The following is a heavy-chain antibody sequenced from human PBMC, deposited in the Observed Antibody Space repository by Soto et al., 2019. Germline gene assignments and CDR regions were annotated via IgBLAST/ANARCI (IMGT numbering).Heavy chain of an antibody. Sequence: GGSLRLSCAASGFTFGNSWMSWVRQAPGKGLEWVANIKKDGSERYYADSVKGRFTISRDNAKNSLYLQMESLRVEDTAVYYCARDPRDSEYAIFDYWCQGTLVTVSS. J-gene: IGHJ4*02. D-gene: IGHD1-26*01. CDR1: GFTFGNSW. CDR3: ARDPRDSEYAIFDY. V-gene: IGHV3-7*05. CDR2: IKKDGSER.